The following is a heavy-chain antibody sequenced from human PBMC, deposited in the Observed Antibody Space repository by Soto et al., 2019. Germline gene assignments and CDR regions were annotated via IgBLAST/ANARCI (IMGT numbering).Heavy chain of an antibody. Sequence: GGSLRLSCAASGFTFGAYAMSWVRQAPGKGLEWLSGISASGGATYYATKGRFTISRDNSRNTLYLQMNSLKAEDTAVYYCAKIVVVVSGNPGPLDYGGQGTLVTVSS. CDR2: ISASGGAT. CDR1: GFTFGAYA. J-gene: IGHJ4*02. D-gene: IGHD2-15*01. CDR3: AKIVVVVSGNPGPLDY. V-gene: IGHV3-23*01.